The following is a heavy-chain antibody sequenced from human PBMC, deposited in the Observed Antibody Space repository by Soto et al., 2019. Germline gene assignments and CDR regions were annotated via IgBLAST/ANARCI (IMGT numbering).Heavy chain of an antibody. CDR2: IRSKTNNYAT. CDR3: TTYPGHKDLFDAFDD. CDR1: GFTFSGSA. J-gene: IGHJ3*01. V-gene: IGHV3-73*01. Sequence: EVQLVESGGGLVQPGGSLKLSCATSGFTFSGSAMHWVRQASGKGLEWVGRIRSKTNNYATAYAASVKGRFTISRDDSENTSYLQMNRLKTEDTGVYYCTTYPGHKDLFDAFDDWGQGTVVTVSS.